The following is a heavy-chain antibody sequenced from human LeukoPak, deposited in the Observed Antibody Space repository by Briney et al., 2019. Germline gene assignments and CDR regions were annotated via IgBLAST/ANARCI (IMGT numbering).Heavy chain of an antibody. J-gene: IGHJ6*03. D-gene: IGHD3-3*01. Sequence: SETLSLTCTVSGGSISSSSYYWGWIRQPPGKGLEWIGSIYYSGSTYYNPSLKSRVTISVDTSKNQFSLKLSSVTAADTAVYYCARGPMYYDFWSGYLDYYMDVWGKGTTVTVSS. CDR2: IYYSGST. CDR3: ARGPMYYDFWSGYLDYYMDV. V-gene: IGHV4-39*01. CDR1: GGSISSSSYY.